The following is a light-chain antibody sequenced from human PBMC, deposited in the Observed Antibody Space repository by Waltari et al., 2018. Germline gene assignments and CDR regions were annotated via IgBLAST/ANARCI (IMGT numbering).Light chain of an antibody. J-gene: IGLJ3*02. CDR1: SDDVGGYNL. CDR3: CSYAGTDSWV. Sequence: QSALTQPASMSGSPGHSVTISCTGTSDDVGGYNLVSWYQQHPGKAPKLIIFEFTKRPSGVSNRFSGSRSGNTASLTLSGLQPEDEAAYYCCSYAGTDSWVFGGGTKVTVL. CDR2: EFT. V-gene: IGLV2-23*02.